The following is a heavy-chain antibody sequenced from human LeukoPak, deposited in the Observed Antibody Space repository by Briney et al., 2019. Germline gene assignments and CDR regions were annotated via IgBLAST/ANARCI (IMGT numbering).Heavy chain of an antibody. Sequence: PSQTLSLTCTVSGGSISSGSYYWSWLRQPAGKGLEWIGRIYTSGSANYNPSLKSRVTISVDTSKNQFSLKLSSVTAADTAVYYCARVSRFTYNWFDPWGQGTLVTVSS. CDR1: GGSISSGSYY. J-gene: IGHJ5*02. CDR3: ARVSRFTYNWFDP. V-gene: IGHV4-61*02. CDR2: IYTSGSA.